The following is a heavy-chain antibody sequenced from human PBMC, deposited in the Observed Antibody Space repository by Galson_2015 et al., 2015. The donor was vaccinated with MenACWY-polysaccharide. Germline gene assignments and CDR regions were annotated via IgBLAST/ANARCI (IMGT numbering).Heavy chain of an antibody. CDR1: GFTVSSNY. CDR3: ARDINPSIVGATAFDY. D-gene: IGHD1-26*01. J-gene: IGHJ4*02. CDR2: IYSGGST. Sequence: SLRLSCAASGFTVSSNYMSWVRQAPGKGLEWVSVIYSGGSTYYADSVKGRFTISRDNSKNTLYLQMNSLRAEDTAVYYCARDINPSIVGATAFDYWGQGTLVTVSS. V-gene: IGHV3-66*02.